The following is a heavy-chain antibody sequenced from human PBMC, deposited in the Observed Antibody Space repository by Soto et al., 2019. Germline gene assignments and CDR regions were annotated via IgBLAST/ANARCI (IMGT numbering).Heavy chain of an antibody. J-gene: IGHJ6*03. D-gene: IGHD6-6*01. CDR3: ARERYSSSSVDYYYMDV. CDR1: GGSISSYY. CDR2: IYYSGST. Sequence: PSETLSLTCTVSGGSISSYYWSWIRQTPGKGLEWIGYIYYSGSTNYNPSLKSRVTISVDTSKNQFSLKLSSVTAADTAVYYCARERYSSSSVDYYYMDVWGKGTTVTVSS. V-gene: IGHV4-59*12.